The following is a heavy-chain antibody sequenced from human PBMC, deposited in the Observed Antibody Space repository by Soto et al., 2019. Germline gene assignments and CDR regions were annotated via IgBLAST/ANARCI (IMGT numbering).Heavy chain of an antibody. D-gene: IGHD3-10*01. CDR3: VRGRYGSEIH. Sequence: GGSLRLSCPAFGFTVSSNYMTWVRLAPGKGLEWVSLVYSGGATHYAASVKGRFTISTHSSQNTLFLQMNSLRTEDTATYYCVRGRYGSEIHWGQGTKVTVSS. CDR1: GFTVSSNY. J-gene: IGHJ4*02. V-gene: IGHV3-53*04. CDR2: VYSGGAT.